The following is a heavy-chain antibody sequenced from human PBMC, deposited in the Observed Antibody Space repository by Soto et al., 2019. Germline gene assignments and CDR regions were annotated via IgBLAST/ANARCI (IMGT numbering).Heavy chain of an antibody. Sequence: GGSLRLSCAASGFSFEDYTMHWVRHTPGKGPEWISLISWDGGRTLYSDSVKGRFIISRDNSKNSLYLQMNSLTTEDTALYFCARDSYDVLGGQKRYFDHWGQGTLVTVSS. CDR2: ISWDGGRT. J-gene: IGHJ4*02. D-gene: IGHD3-9*01. CDR3: ARDSYDVLGGQKRYFDH. CDR1: GFSFEDYT. V-gene: IGHV3-43*01.